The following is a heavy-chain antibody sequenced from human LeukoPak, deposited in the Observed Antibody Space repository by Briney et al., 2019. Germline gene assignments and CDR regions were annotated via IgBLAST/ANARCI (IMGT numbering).Heavy chain of an antibody. J-gene: IGHJ4*02. D-gene: IGHD6-13*01. CDR3: ARGRDSSSWYFLY. V-gene: IGHV4-59*01. CDR2: IYYSGST. Sequence: PLETLSLTCTVSGGSISGYYWSWIRQPPGKGLEWIGYIYYSGSTNYNPSLKSRVTISVDTSKNQFSLKLSSVTAADTAVYYCARGRDSSSWYFLYWGQGTLVTVSS. CDR1: GGSISGYY.